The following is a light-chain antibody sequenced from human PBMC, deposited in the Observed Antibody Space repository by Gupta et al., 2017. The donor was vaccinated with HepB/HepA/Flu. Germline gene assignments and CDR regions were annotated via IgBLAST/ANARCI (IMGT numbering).Light chain of an antibody. CDR3: SSDAVSNILV. CDR1: SRDVGAYNY. V-gene: IGLV2-8*01. Sequence: QSALTQPPSASGSPGPSVPISCTGTSRDVGAYNYVSWYQQPPGKAHILMVYEVRRRTAGVPGRFSGSKAGNTASPTVSVLTEEEDADYYCSSDAVSNILVFGGGTKLTVL. CDR2: EVR. J-gene: IGLJ2*01.